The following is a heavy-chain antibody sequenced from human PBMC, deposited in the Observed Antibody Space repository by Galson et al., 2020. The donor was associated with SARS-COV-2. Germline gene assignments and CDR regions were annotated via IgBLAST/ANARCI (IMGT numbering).Heavy chain of an antibody. V-gene: IGHV1-69*06. D-gene: IGHD2-15*01. CDR2: IIPIFDTT. Sequence: ASVKVSCKTSGGTFSSYAISWVRQAPGQGLEWMGRIIPIFDTTNSAQKFQGRVTITADKSTSTAYMELSSLRSEDTAFYYCARGKPIVNDALDIWGQGTMVIVSA. J-gene: IGHJ3*02. CDR3: ARGKPIVNDALDI. CDR1: GGTFSSYA.